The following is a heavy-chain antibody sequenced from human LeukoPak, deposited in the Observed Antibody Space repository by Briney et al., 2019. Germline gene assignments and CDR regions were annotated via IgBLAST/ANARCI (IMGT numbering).Heavy chain of an antibody. CDR1: GFTFSSYS. V-gene: IGHV3-21*01. CDR3: ARGDGIVGATSEWDY. Sequence: PGGSLRLSCAASGFTFSSYSMNWARQAPGKGLEWVSSISSSSSYIYYADSVKGRFTISRDNAKNSLYLQMNSLRAEDTAVYYCARGDGIVGATSEWDYWGQGTLVTVSS. D-gene: IGHD1-26*01. J-gene: IGHJ4*02. CDR2: ISSSSSYI.